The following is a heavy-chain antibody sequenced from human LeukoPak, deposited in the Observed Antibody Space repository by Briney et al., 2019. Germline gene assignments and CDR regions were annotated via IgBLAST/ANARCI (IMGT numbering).Heavy chain of an antibody. Sequence: GGSLRLSCAASGFTVSSNYMSWVRQAPGKGLEWVSSISTGSTYIAYAASLKGRFTISRDNAKESLYLQLNNLRAEDAAVYYCTGTRGGSNHFEFWGQGTLVTVSS. V-gene: IGHV3-21*01. CDR2: ISTGSTYI. J-gene: IGHJ4*02. D-gene: IGHD1-7*01. CDR1: GFTVSSNY. CDR3: TGTRGGSNHFEF.